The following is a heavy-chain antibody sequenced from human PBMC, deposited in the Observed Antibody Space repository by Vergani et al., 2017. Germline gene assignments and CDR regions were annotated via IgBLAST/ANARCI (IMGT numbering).Heavy chain of an antibody. J-gene: IGHJ5*02. D-gene: IGHD6-13*01. Sequence: EVQLLESGGGLVQPGGSLRLSCAASGFTFSTYAMTWVRQAPGKGLEWVSTISCSGGSTYYADSVKGRFTISRDNSKNTLYLQMNSLRAEDTAGYYCAQTGYSSSWYGPNWFDPWGQGTLVTVSS. CDR2: ISCSGGST. CDR3: AQTGYSSSWYGPNWFDP. V-gene: IGHV3-23*01. CDR1: GFTFSTYA.